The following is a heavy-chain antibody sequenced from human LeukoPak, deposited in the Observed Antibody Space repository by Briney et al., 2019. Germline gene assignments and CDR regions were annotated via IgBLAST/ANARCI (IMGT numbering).Heavy chain of an antibody. V-gene: IGHV3-15*01. CDR3: TAGLRKTDDDS. Sequence: PGGSLRLSCEGSGFNFNDAWMSWIRQAPGKGLEWVGRVRTTAEGETTDYAAPVRGRFIISRDDSKNMVFLQMNRLETEETAIYYCTAGLRKTDDDSWGQGTLVTVSS. CDR2: VRTTAEGETT. J-gene: IGHJ4*02. D-gene: IGHD4-17*01. CDR1: GFNFNDAW.